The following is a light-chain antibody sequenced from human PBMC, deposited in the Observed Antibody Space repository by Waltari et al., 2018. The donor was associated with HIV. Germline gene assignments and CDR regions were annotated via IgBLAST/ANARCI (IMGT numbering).Light chain of an antibody. CDR2: ATF. CDR3: QQSYSTPWT. J-gene: IGKJ3*01. Sequence: DIQMTQSPSSLSASVGDRVTLTCRASQNINSYVNWYQQRPGKAPELLIYATFSLQSGVPSRFSGSGSGTDFTLTISSLQPEDFATYYCQQSYSTPWTFGPGTKVDVK. V-gene: IGKV1-39*01. CDR1: QNINSY.